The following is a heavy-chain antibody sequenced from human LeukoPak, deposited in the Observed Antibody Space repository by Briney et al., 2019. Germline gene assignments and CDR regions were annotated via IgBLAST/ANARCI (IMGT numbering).Heavy chain of an antibody. CDR3: AKNFEMATITFDY. Sequence: GGSLRLSCAASGFTFSSYGMHWVRQAPGKGLEWVAFIRYDGSNKYYAGSVKGRFTISRDNSKNTLYLQMNSLRAEDSAVYYCAKNFEMATITFDYWGQGTLVTVSS. CDR2: IRYDGSNK. V-gene: IGHV3-30*02. J-gene: IGHJ4*02. CDR1: GFTFSSYG. D-gene: IGHD5-24*01.